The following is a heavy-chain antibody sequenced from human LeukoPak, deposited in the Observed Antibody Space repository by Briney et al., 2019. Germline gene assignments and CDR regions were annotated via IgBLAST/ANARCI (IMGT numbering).Heavy chain of an antibody. V-gene: IGHV4-34*01. CDR3: ARGQPSGY. D-gene: IGHD7-27*01. CDR2: INHSGST. J-gene: IGHJ4*02. CDR1: GGSFSGYY. Sequence: SETLSLTCAVYGGSFSGYYWSWIRQPPGKGLEWIGEINHSGSTNYNPSLKSRVTISVDTSKNQFSLKLSSVTAADTAVYYCARGQPSGYWGQGTLVTVSS.